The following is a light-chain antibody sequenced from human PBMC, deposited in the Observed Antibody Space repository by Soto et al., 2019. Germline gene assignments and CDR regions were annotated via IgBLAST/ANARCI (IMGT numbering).Light chain of an antibody. CDR2: DVS. Sequence: QSVLTQPASMSGSPGQSITISCTGTSSDVGGYNFVSWFQHHPGKAPKLIIYDVSNRPSGVSNRFSGSKSGNTASLTISGLQADDEADFYCSSYTSSTTPYVFGTGTKVTVL. CDR3: SSYTSSTTPYV. CDR1: SSDVGGYNF. J-gene: IGLJ1*01. V-gene: IGLV2-14*03.